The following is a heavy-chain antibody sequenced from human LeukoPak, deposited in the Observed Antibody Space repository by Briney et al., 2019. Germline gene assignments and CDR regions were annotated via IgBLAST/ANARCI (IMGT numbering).Heavy chain of an antibody. CDR1: GGSISNAAYY. V-gene: IGHV4-31*03. CDR3: ARVEAATTNPRFDY. CDR2: IYYSGDT. Sequence: SETLSLTCTVSGGSISNAAYYWSWIRQHPGKGLEWIGYIYYSGDTYYNPSLKSRVTISVDTSKNQFSLEVSSVTAADTAVYYCARVEAATTNPRFDYWGQGTLVTVSS. D-gene: IGHD5-24*01. J-gene: IGHJ4*02.